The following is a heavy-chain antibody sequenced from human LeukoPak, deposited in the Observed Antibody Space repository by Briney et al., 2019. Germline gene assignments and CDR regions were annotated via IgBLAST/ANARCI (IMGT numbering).Heavy chain of an antibody. J-gene: IGHJ4*02. CDR2: IRYNGRTT. CDR3: AKEAPRGSSFAYTPIEKPYYLDY. CDR1: GFTFRSYS. D-gene: IGHD5-18*01. V-gene: IGHV3-30*02. Sequence: GGSLRLSCAASGFTFRSYSMNWVRQAPGKGLEWVAFIRYNGRTTYYADSVKGRFTISRDSSKNTVFLQMYSLRAEDTAAYYCAKEAPRGSSFAYTPIEKPYYLDYWGQGTLVTVSS.